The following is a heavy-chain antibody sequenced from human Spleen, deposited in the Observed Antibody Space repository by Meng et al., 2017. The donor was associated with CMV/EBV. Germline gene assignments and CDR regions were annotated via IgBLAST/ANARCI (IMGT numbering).Heavy chain of an antibody. D-gene: IGHD6-6*01. J-gene: IGHJ4*02. CDR2: IYYSGST. CDR1: GGSISSNSYN. V-gene: IGHV4-31*03. Sequence: LRLSCNVSGGSISSNSYNWGWIRQPPGKGLEWIGYIYYSGSTYYNPSLKSRVTISVDTSKNQFSLKLSSVTAADTAVYYCARAGIAARPLGFDYWGQGTLVTVSS. CDR3: ARAGIAARPLGFDY.